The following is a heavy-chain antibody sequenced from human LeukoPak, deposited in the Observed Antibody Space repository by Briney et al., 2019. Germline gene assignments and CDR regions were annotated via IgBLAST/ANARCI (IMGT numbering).Heavy chain of an antibody. D-gene: IGHD5-24*01. Sequence: GGSLRLSCAASGLTFRNYAMSWVRQAPEKGLEWVSAISGYGYNTYYADSVQGRFTISRDNSKNTLYLQMNSLRAEDTAVYYCAKGGGLEMTRLGFVKAFDIWGQGTMVTVSS. J-gene: IGHJ3*02. CDR3: AKGGGLEMTRLGFVKAFDI. CDR2: ISGYGYNT. V-gene: IGHV3-23*01. CDR1: GLTFRNYA.